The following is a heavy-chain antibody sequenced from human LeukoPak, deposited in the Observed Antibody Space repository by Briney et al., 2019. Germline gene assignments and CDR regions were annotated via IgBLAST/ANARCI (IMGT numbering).Heavy chain of an antibody. CDR2: IYYSGST. J-gene: IGHJ2*01. CDR1: GGSISSYY. D-gene: IGHD6-6*01. Sequence: PSETLSLTCTVSGGSISSYYWSWLWQPPGKGLEWLGYIYYSGSTNYNPSLKSRVTITVDTSKNQFSLKLSSVTAADTAVYYCARGVKIEYSSSSRNWYFDLWGRGTLVTVSS. CDR3: ARGVKIEYSSSSRNWYFDL. V-gene: IGHV4-59*08.